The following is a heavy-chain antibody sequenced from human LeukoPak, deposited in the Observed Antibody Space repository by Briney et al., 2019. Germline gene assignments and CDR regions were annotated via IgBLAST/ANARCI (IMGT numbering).Heavy chain of an antibody. J-gene: IGHJ4*02. CDR3: ARDPILVRGYFDY. V-gene: IGHV3-30-3*01. Sequence: GGSLRLSCAVSGFTFSNYAIHWVRQAPGKGLEWVALISFDGSNKYYADSVKGRFTISRVNSENTLHLQMNSLRPEDTAIYYCARDPILVRGYFDYWGQGTLVTVSS. CDR1: GFTFSNYA. CDR2: ISFDGSNK. D-gene: IGHD3-10*01.